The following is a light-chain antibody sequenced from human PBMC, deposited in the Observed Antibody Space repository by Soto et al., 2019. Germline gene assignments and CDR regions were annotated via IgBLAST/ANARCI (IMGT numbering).Light chain of an antibody. V-gene: IGKV1-9*01. CDR1: QGISSY. CDR3: LQYNGYYRT. J-gene: IGKJ1*01. CDR2: AAS. Sequence: DIQLTQSPSFLSASVGDRVTITCRASQGISSYLAWYQQKPGKAPKLLIYAASTLESGVPSRFSGSGSGTTFTLTISSLQSDDFATYYCLQYNGYYRTFGQGTKVDIK.